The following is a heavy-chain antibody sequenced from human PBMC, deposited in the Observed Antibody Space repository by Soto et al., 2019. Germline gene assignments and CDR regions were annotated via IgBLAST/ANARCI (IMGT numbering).Heavy chain of an antibody. CDR1: GFTFSSYA. V-gene: IGHV3-23*01. CDR2: ISTSGAST. Sequence: GESLKISCAASGFTFSSYAMSWVRQAPGKGLEWVSAISTSGASTYYADSVKGRFTISKDNSKNTLYLQMNSLRAEDTAVYYCAKGFIVGATDAFDIWGQGKMVTVSS. J-gene: IGHJ3*02. D-gene: IGHD1-26*01. CDR3: AKGFIVGATDAFDI.